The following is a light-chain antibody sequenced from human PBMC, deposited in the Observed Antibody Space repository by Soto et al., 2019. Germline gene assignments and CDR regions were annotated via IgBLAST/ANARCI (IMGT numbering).Light chain of an antibody. CDR1: QGIAPY. Sequence: PMTQSPSSLSAFVGDRVTITCRASQGIAPYLAWFQQKPGKVPKLLIYATSTLQSGVPSRFSGSGSGTDFTLTINSLQPEDVGTYYYQKYNSAPLTFGGGTKVEIK. V-gene: IGKV1-27*01. J-gene: IGKJ4*01. CDR2: ATS. CDR3: QKYNSAPLT.